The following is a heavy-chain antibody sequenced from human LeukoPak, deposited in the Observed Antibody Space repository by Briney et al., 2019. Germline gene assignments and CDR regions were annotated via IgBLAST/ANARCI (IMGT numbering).Heavy chain of an antibody. CDR1: GYTFTGYY. CDR2: INPNSGGT. J-gene: IGHJ4*02. D-gene: IGHD3-16*02. CDR3: ARALDSLGGLSLPDY. V-gene: IGHV1-2*02. Sequence: GASVKVSCKASGYTFTGYYMHWVRQAPGQGLEWMGWINPNSGGTNYAQKFQGRVTMTRDTSISTAYMELSRLRSDDTAVYYCARALDSLGGLSLPDYWGQGTLVTVSS.